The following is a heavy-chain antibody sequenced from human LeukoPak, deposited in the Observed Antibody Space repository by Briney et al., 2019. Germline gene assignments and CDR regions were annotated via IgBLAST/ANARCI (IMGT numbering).Heavy chain of an antibody. Sequence: GASVKVSCKASGYTFTGYYMHWVRQAPGQGLEWMGWISPNSGGTDYAQNFQGRVTVTRDTSISTAYMELSRLRSDDTAVYYCARASCTNGVCYYDYWGQGTLVTVSS. CDR1: GYTFTGYY. V-gene: IGHV1-2*02. CDR3: ARASCTNGVCYYDY. CDR2: ISPNSGGT. D-gene: IGHD2-8*01. J-gene: IGHJ4*02.